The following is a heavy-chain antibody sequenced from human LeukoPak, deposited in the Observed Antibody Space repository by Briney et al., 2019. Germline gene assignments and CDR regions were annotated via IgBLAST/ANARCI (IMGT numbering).Heavy chain of an antibody. CDR2: IIPIFGTA. CDR1: GGTFSSYA. J-gene: IGHJ4*02. Sequence: SVKVSCKAPGGTFSSYAISWVRQAPGQGLEWMGRIIPIFGTANYAQKFQGRVTITTDESTSTAYMELSSLRSEDTAVYYCASGTSSGSLRCWGQGTLVTVSS. CDR3: ASGTSSGSLRC. D-gene: IGHD1-26*01. V-gene: IGHV1-69*05.